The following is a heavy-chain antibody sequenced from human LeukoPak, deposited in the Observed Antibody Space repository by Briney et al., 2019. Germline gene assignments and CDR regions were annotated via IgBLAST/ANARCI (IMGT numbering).Heavy chain of an antibody. V-gene: IGHV4-34*01. J-gene: IGHJ4*02. CDR3: ARGITMIVVVSYYFDY. CDR2: INHSGST. CDR1: GGSFSGYY. Sequence: PSETLSLTCAVYGGSFSGYYWSWIRQPPGKGLEGIGEINHSGSTNYNTSLKSRVTISVDTSKNQFSLKLSSVTAADTAVYYCARGITMIVVVSYYFDYWGQGTLVTVSS. D-gene: IGHD3-22*01.